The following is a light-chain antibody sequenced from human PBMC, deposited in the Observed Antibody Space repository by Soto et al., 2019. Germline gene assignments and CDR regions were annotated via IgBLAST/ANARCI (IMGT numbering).Light chain of an antibody. CDR3: QQYMSSLT. V-gene: IGKV3-20*01. CDR2: GAS. CDR1: QSVDTTF. Sequence: EIVLTQSPGSLSLSPGQRATLSCRASQSVDTTFFAWYQKKPGQAPRLLISGASKRATGLPDRFSGGGSGTYFPTIISRLEAEDFAVYYCQQYMSSLTFGQGTKVEIK. J-gene: IGKJ1*01.